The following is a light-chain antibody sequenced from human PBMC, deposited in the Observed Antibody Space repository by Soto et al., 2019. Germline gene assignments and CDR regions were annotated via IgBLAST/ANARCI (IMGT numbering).Light chain of an antibody. Sequence: DTVMTQSPDSLAVSLGERATINCKSSQRVLYSSSNKNYLAWYQQKPGQPPKLLIYWASTRESGVPDRFSGSGSGTDFTLTISSLQAEDVAVYYCQQYCSSPWTFGQGTKVEIK. CDR1: QRVLYSSSNKNY. CDR2: WAS. CDR3: QQYCSSPWT. J-gene: IGKJ1*01. V-gene: IGKV4-1*01.